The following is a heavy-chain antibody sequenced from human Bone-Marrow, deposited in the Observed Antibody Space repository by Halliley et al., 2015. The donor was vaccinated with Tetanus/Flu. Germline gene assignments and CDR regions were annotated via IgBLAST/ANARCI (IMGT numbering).Heavy chain of an antibody. V-gene: IGHV3-9*01. CDR2: ISWNSDST. CDR1: GFTFDDYA. J-gene: IGHJ4*02. Sequence: SLRLSCAASGFTFDDYAMHWVRQSPRKGLEWVAGISWNSDSTAYADSVKGRFTISRDNAKKSLYLQMNSLRPEDTALYYCAKDIESYYDSSGYSLDFGGQGTLVTVSS. D-gene: IGHD3-22*01. CDR3: AKDIESYYDSSGYSLDF.